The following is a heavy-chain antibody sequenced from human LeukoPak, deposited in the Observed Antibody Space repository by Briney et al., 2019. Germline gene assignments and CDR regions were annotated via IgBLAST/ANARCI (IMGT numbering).Heavy chain of an antibody. D-gene: IGHD3-10*01. Sequence: PSETLSLTCAVSGGSFSNYYWSWIRQPPGKGLERIGEINHSGDTNYNPSLKSRVTMSVDTSKNHVSLNLTSVTAADTAVYYCHLVRGGGYFDYWGLGTLVTVSS. J-gene: IGHJ4*02. CDR3: HLVRGGGYFDY. V-gene: IGHV4-34*01. CDR2: INHSGDT. CDR1: GGSFSNYY.